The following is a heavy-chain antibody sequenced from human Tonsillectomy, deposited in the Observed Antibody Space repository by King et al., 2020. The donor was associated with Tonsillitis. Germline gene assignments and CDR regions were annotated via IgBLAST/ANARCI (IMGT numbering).Heavy chain of an antibody. Sequence: VQLVQSGAEVKKPGASVKVSCKASGYTFTSNGISWVRQAPGQGLEWMGWISAYNGNTNYEQKHQGRVTMTTDTSTTTAYMELRSLRSDDTAVYYCAREFRYYGSGSYHRGFDYWGQGTLVTVSS. CDR3: AREFRYYGSGSYHRGFDY. D-gene: IGHD3-10*01. J-gene: IGHJ4*02. V-gene: IGHV1-18*04. CDR1: GYTFTSNG. CDR2: ISAYNGNT.